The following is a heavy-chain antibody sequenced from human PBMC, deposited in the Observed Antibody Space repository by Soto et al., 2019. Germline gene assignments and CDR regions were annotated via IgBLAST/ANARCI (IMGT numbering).Heavy chain of an antibody. J-gene: IGHJ4*01. CDR3: ANMISGVIPPWIY. CDR2: IKSKADGGTT. Sequence: EVQLVESGGGLVKPGGSLRLSCAASGFTFTNAWMNWVRQAPGKGLEWVGLIKSKADGGTTAYAAPVKDRFTISRDDSTTTLYLQLNSLKTDDTAVYFCANMISGVIPPWIYWGHGTLVTVSS. V-gene: IGHV3-15*07. D-gene: IGHD3-3*01. CDR1: GFTFTNAW.